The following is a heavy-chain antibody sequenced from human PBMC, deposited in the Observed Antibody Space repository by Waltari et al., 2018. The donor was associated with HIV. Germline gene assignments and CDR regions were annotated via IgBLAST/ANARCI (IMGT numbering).Heavy chain of an antibody. Sequence: QVQLQQWGAGLLKPPETLSLTCAVYGSSLSGYYWTWIRQSPKKGLEWIGEVDHSGITRYNASRSSRVIIAVDTSKQEFSLKLTSLTAADTAVYLCARGPRVAASKRRSVMKTAFRLDPWSQGDLITVSS. V-gene: IGHV4-34*02. CDR1: GSSLSGYY. D-gene: IGHD2-21*02. CDR2: VDHSGIT. CDR3: ARGPRVAASKRRSVMKTAFRLDP. J-gene: IGHJ5*02.